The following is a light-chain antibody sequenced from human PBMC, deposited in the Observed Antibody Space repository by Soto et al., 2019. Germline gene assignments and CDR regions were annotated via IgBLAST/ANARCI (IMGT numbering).Light chain of an antibody. Sequence: DIQMTQSPSTLSASVGDRVTITCRASQSISSWLAWYQQKPGKAPKLLIYDASILESGVPSRFSGSGSGTEFTLTISSLQPDDFATYYCQQYNSYSQTFGQGTKLEIK. J-gene: IGKJ2*01. CDR1: QSISSW. CDR3: QQYNSYSQT. V-gene: IGKV1-5*01. CDR2: DAS.